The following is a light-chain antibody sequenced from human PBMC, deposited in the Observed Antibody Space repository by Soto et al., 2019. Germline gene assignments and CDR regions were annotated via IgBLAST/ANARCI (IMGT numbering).Light chain of an antibody. CDR2: AAS. J-gene: IGKJ1*01. CDR1: QSITSY. V-gene: IGKV1-39*01. Sequence: DIQMTQSPSSLSASVGDRVTTTCRASQSITSYLNWYQQKPGKAPKLLIYAASTLQSGVPSRFSGDGSGRDFTLTISSLQPEDFATYYCQQTYSSPRTFGQGTKVEIK. CDR3: QQTYSSPRT.